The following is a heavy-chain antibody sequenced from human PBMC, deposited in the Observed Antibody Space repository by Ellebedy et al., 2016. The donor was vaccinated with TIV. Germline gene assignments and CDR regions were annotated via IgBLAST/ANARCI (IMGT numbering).Heavy chain of an antibody. CDR2: IIPIFGTP. CDR3: ARGTYSSSWYGMDF. V-gene: IGHV1-69*06. J-gene: IGHJ4*02. Sequence: AASVKVSCKASGGTFSSYSMIWVRQAPGQGLEWMGGIIPIFGTPDYAQSFQGRVTITADTSTSTAYMARSSLRSEDTAVYYCARGTYSSSWYGMDFWGQGTPVTVSS. CDR1: GGTFSSYS. D-gene: IGHD6-13*01.